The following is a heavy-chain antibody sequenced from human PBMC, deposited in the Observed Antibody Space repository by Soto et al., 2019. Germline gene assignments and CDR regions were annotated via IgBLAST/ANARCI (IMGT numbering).Heavy chain of an antibody. CDR3: AYSQAGAHGADY. CDR1: GGTFSSYA. V-gene: IGHV1-69*13. Sequence: XXVKVSCKASGGTFSSYAISWVRHAPGQGLEWMGGIIPIFGTANYAQKCQGRVTITADESTSTAYMELSSMRSEDTAVYYCAYSQAGAHGADYWGQGTLVTVSS. CDR2: IIPIFGTA. D-gene: IGHD2-21*01. J-gene: IGHJ4*02.